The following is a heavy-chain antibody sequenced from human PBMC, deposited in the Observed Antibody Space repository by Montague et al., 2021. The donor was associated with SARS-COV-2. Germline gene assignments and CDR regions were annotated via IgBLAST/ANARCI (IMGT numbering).Heavy chain of an antibody. CDR2: IYYSGST. D-gene: IGHD3-9*01. CDR1: GGSISSGGYY. Sequence: TLSLTCTVSGGSISSGGYYWSWIRQPPGKVLEWIGYIYYSGSTYYNPSLKSRVTISVDTSKNQFSLKLSSVTAADTAVYYCARAAPWSFKDILTGYYYYYGMDVWGQGTPVTVSS. V-gene: IGHV4-31*03. J-gene: IGHJ6*02. CDR3: ARAAPWSFKDILTGYYYYYGMDV.